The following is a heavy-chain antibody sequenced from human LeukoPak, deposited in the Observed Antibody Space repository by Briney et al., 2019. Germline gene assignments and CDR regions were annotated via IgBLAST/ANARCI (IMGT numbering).Heavy chain of an antibody. V-gene: IGHV3-21*04. CDR1: GFIFSDYS. D-gene: IGHD1-26*01. CDR2: ISSSSAYI. CDR3: ARELREHGVFDI. J-gene: IGHJ3*02. Sequence: GGSLRLSCVASGFIFSDYSMDWVRQAPGKGLEWVSSISSSSAYIFYSDSVKGRFTISRDNAQSSLYLQMNSLRADDTAVYYCARELREHGVFDIWGQGTMVTVSS.